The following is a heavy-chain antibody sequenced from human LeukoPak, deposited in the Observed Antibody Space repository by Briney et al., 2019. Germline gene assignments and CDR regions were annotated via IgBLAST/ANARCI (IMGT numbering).Heavy chain of an antibody. D-gene: IGHD3-22*01. Sequence: GGSLRLSCAASGFTYSSYGMHWVRQAPGKGLEWVAVISYDGSNKYYADSVKGRFTISRDNSKNTLYLQVNSLRAEDTAVYYCAEDKRDYYDSSGYTEYFQHWGQSTLVTVSS. CDR1: GFTYSSYG. J-gene: IGHJ1*01. CDR3: AEDKRDYYDSSGYTEYFQH. CDR2: ISYDGSNK. V-gene: IGHV3-30*18.